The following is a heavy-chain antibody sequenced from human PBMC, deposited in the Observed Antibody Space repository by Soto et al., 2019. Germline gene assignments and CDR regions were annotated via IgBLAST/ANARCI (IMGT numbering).Heavy chain of an antibody. J-gene: IGHJ3*02. D-gene: IGHD2-21*02. CDR2: IYSGGNT. CDR3: TRGSATYCGGDCPLLAFDI. Sequence: GGSLRLSCAASGFTFSSYDKSWDRQAPGKRLEWVSVIYSGGNTHYADSVKGRFTISRDTSKNTLYLQMNNLRAEDTAVYYCTRGSATYCGGDCPLLAFDIWGQGALVTVSS. CDR1: GFTFSSYD. V-gene: IGHV3-66*01.